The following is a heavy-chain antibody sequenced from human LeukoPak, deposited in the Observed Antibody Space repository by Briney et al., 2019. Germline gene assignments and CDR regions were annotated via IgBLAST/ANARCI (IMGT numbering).Heavy chain of an antibody. V-gene: IGHV3-23*01. CDR1: GFTFSSYA. CDR3: AKDQSGYGDLYDY. D-gene: IGHD4-17*01. Sequence: PGGSLRLSCAASGFTFSSYAMSCVRHAPGGRLECGSAISGSGGSKYYADSVKGRFTISRDNSKNTLYLQMHSLRAEDAAVYYCAKDQSGYGDLYDYWGQGTLVTVSS. J-gene: IGHJ4*02. CDR2: ISGSGGSK.